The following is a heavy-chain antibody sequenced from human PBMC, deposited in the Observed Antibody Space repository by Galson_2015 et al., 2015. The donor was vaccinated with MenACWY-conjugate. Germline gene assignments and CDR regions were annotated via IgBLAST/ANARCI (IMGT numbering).Heavy chain of an antibody. CDR2: VSSRGRA. J-gene: IGHJ6*03. Sequence: TLSLTCNVSTDSLTTGFFYWTWIRQRPGQGLEWIGHVSSRGRAVSHPSLESRVDMSLDASDKQFSLGLTSVTAADTAVYYCVRGRYPSGNYQGGYYYMDVWGKGTTVIGS. D-gene: IGHD3-10*01. CDR1: TDSLTTGFFY. CDR3: VRGRYPSGNYQGGYYYMDV. V-gene: IGHV4-30-4*08.